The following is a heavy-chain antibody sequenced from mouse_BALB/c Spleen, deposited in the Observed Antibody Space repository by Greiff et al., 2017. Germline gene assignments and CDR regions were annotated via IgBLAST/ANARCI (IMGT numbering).Heavy chain of an antibody. D-gene: IGHD1-1*01. V-gene: IGHV5-6*01. Sequence: EVQGVESGGDLVKPGGSLKLSCAASGFTFSSYGMSWVRQTPDKRLEWVATISSGGSYTYYPDSVKGRFTISRDNAKNTLYLQMSSLKSEDTAMYYCARHHYYGSSGFDYWGQGTTLTVSS. CDR1: GFTFSSYG. CDR3: ARHHYYGSSGFDY. CDR2: ISSGGSYT. J-gene: IGHJ2*01.